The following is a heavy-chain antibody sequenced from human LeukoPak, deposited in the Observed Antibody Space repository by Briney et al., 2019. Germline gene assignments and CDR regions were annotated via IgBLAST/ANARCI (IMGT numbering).Heavy chain of an antibody. CDR2: INHSGST. V-gene: IGHV4-34*01. CDR1: GGSFSGYY. D-gene: IGHD6-19*01. CDR3: ARGTGYSSGWDTTYYYYYGMDV. J-gene: IGHJ6*02. Sequence: SETLSLTSAVYGGSFSGYYWSWIRQPPGKGLEWIGEINHSGSTNYNPSLKSRVTISVDTSKNQFSLKLSSVTAADTAVYYCARGTGYSSGWDTTYYYYYGMDVWGQGTTVTVSS.